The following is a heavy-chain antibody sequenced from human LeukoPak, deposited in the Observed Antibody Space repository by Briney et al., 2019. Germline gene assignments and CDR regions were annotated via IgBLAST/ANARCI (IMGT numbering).Heavy chain of an antibody. V-gene: IGHV3-48*03. CDR2: ISSSGSTI. Sequence: PGGSLRLSCAASGFTFSSYEMNWVRQAPGKGLEWVSYISSSGSTIYYADSVKGRFTISRDNAKNSLYLQMNSPRAEDTAVYYCARTKYDYWFDPWGQGTLVTVSA. J-gene: IGHJ5*02. D-gene: IGHD3-16*01. CDR3: ARTKYDYWFDP. CDR1: GFTFSSYE.